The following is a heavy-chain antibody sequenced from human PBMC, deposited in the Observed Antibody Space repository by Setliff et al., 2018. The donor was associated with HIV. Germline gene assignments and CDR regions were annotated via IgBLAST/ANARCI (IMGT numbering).Heavy chain of an antibody. Sequence: SETLSLTCTVSGGFIGTHYWSWIRQSPGKGLEWIGSVYYTGSTNYNPSLESRVTMSVDTSKNQFSLRLMSLTAADTAIYYCARGRVTLNGVAAGHHYMDVWGKGNTVTVSS. CDR1: GGFIGTHY. J-gene: IGHJ6*03. D-gene: IGHD3-3*01. CDR2: VYYTGST. V-gene: IGHV4-59*11. CDR3: ARGRVTLNGVAAGHHYMDV.